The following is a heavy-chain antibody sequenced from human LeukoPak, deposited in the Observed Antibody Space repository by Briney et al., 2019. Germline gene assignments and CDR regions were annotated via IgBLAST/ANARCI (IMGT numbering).Heavy chain of an antibody. D-gene: IGHD2-15*01. CDR3: AGQDIVVVATTTRALDI. CDR2: IYPDDSDT. CDR1: GYSFSSYW. V-gene: IGHV5-51*01. Sequence: GESLKISCQGSGYSFSSYWIAWVRQMPGKGLEWMGIIYPDDSDTRYSPSFQGQVTISADKSISTAYLQWSSLKASDTAMYYCAGQDIVVVATTTRALDIWGQGTMVTVSS. J-gene: IGHJ3*02.